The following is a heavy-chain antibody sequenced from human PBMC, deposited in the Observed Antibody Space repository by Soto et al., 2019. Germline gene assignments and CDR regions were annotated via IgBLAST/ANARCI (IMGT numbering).Heavy chain of an antibody. D-gene: IGHD7-27*01. J-gene: IGHJ3*02. Sequence: SVKVSCTASGVPFTSSAVQWVRHARGQRLEWIGWIVVGSGNTNYAQKFQERVTITRDMSTSTAYMELSSLRSEDTAVYYCAAGSPSLETLGAFDIWGQGTMVTVSS. V-gene: IGHV1-58*01. CDR3: AAGSPSLETLGAFDI. CDR2: IVVGSGNT. CDR1: GVPFTSSA.